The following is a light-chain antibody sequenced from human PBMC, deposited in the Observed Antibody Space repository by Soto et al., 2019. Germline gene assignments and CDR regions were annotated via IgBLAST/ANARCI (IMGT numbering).Light chain of an antibody. CDR2: EGS. Sequence: QSVLTQPASVSGSPGQSITISCTGTSSDAGSYNLVSWYQQHPGKAPKLMIYEGSKRPSGVSNRFSGSKSGNTASLTISGLQAEDEADYYCCSYAGRVFGGGTKVTVL. CDR3: CSYAGRV. CDR1: SSDAGSYNL. J-gene: IGLJ2*01. V-gene: IGLV2-23*01.